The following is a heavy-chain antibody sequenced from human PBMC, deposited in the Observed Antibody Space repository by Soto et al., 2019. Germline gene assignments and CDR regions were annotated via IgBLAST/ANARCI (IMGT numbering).Heavy chain of an antibody. D-gene: IGHD2-15*01. V-gene: IGHV3-48*03. CDR2: ISNSGDTI. J-gene: IGHJ4*02. Sequence: EVHLVASGGGLVQPGGSLRLSCAASGFTFSTYEMNWVRQAPGQGLEWVSYISNSGDTIYYADSVKGRFTIFRDNAKNSLYLQMNSLRVEDTALYYCARDGSRFDYWGQGTLVTVSS. CDR1: GFTFSTYE. CDR3: ARDGSRFDY.